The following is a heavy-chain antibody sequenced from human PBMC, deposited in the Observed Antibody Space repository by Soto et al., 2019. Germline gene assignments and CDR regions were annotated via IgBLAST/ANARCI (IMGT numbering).Heavy chain of an antibody. D-gene: IGHD1-1*01. CDR3: ARERTGTTSMDV. J-gene: IGHJ6*02. CDR1: GYTFTSYD. Sequence: QVQLVQSGAEVKKPGASVKVSCKASGYTFTSYDINWVRQATGQWLEWMGWMNPNRCNTGYAQKFQCRVTMTRNTSIITAYMELSSLRSEDTAVYYCARERTGTTSMDVWGQGTTVTVSS. CDR2: MNPNRCNT. V-gene: IGHV1-8*01.